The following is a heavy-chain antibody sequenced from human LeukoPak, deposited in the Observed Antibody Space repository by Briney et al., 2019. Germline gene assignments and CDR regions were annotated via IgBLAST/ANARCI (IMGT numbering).Heavy chain of an antibody. CDR1: GFTFSSYA. CDR3: AKKASRVPGHDVFDV. Sequence: GGSLRLSCAASGFTFSSYAMSWVRQAPGRGPEWVSGVNFGGHMTDYTASVRGRFTISRDNSKNMVYLQMNSLRAEDTAIYLCAKKASRVPGHDVFDVWGQGTMVTVSS. J-gene: IGHJ3*01. D-gene: IGHD4/OR15-4a*01. CDR2: VNFGGHMT. V-gene: IGHV3-23*01.